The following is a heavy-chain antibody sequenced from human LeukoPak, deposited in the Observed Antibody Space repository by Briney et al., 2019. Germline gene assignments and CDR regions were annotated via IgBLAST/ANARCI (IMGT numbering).Heavy chain of an antibody. CDR1: GGTFSSYA. D-gene: IGHD3-22*01. J-gene: IGHJ6*03. CDR3: AGGTYRPYYYDSSGLGDYYYYMDV. Sequence: ASVKVSCKASGGTFSSYAISWVRQAPGQGLEWMGGIIPIFGTANYAQKFQGRVTITTDESTSTAYMELSSLRSEDTAVYYCAGGTYRPYYYDSSGLGDYYYYMDVWGKGTTVTVSS. V-gene: IGHV1-69*05. CDR2: IIPIFGTA.